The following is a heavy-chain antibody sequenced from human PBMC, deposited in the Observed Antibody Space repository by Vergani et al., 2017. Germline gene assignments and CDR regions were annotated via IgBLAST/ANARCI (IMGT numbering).Heavy chain of an antibody. V-gene: IGHV4-59*01. J-gene: IGHJ4*02. CDR3: ARGGLWSHFDY. CDR1: GGSISSYY. CDR2: IYYSGST. D-gene: IGHD3-3*01. Sequence: QVQLQESGPGLVKPSETLSLTCTVSGGSISSYYWSWIRQPPGKGLEWIGYIYYSGSTNYNPSLKSRVTISVDTSKNQFSLKLSSVTAADTAVYYCARGGLWSHFDYWGQGTLVTVSS.